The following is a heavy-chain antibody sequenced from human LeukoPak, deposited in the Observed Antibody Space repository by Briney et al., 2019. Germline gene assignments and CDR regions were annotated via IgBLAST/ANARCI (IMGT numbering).Heavy chain of an antibody. D-gene: IGHD3-10*01. CDR3: ASLNLLLWFGDDY. J-gene: IGHJ4*02. CDR1: GFTFSNYY. Sequence: GGSLRLSCAASGFTFSNYYMSWIRQAPGKGLEWVSYISSSGSTIYYADSVKGRFAISRDNAKNSLYLQMNSLRAEDTAVYYCASLNLLLWFGDDYWGQGTLVTVSS. V-gene: IGHV3-11*04. CDR2: ISSSGSTI.